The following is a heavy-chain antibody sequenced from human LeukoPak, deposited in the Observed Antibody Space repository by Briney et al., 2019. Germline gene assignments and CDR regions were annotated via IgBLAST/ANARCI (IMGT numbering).Heavy chain of an antibody. V-gene: IGHV3-23*01. CDR3: AKQTWSGYFQGGNY. D-gene: IGHD3-3*01. CDR2: ISGSSGST. CDR1: GFTFSSYA. Sequence: RGSLRLSCAASGFTFSSYAMSWVRQAPGKGLEWVSAISGSSGSTYYADSVKGRFTISRDNSKNTLYLQMNSLRAEDTAVYYCAKQTWSGYFQGGNYWGQGTLVTVSS. J-gene: IGHJ4*02.